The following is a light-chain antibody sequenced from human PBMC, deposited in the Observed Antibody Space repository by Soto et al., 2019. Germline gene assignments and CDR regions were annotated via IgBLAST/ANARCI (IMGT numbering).Light chain of an antibody. V-gene: IGKV3-20*01. CDR2: GAS. CDR1: QSVSSTY. Sequence: EIVLTQSSGTLSLSPGERATLSCRASQSVSSTYLAWYQQKPGQAPRLLIYGASSRATGIPDRFSGSGSGTDFTLTISRLEPEDFAVYYCQQYGSSPQGTFVQGTKVEIK. CDR3: QQYGSSPQGT. J-gene: IGKJ1*01.